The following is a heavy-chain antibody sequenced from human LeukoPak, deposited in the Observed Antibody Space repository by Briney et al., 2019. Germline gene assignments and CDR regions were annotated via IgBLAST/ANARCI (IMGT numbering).Heavy chain of an antibody. CDR3: ASYDTFDY. Sequence: SETLSLTCTVSGGSVSSGNYYWSWIPQPPGKGLEWIGYRHYSGSTNYNPSLKSRVTISVDTSKNQFSLKLSSVTAADTAVYYCASYDTFDYWGQGTLVTVSS. J-gene: IGHJ4*02. V-gene: IGHV4-61*01. CDR2: RHYSGST. CDR1: GGSVSSGNYY. D-gene: IGHD3-9*01.